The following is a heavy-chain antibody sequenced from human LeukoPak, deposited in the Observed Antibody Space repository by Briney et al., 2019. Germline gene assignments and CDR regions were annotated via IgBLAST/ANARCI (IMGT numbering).Heavy chain of an antibody. CDR3: ARDPIDGYYYFDY. V-gene: IGHV1-2*02. D-gene: IGHD1-1*01. J-gene: IGHJ4*02. Sequence: ASVKVSCKASGYTFTGVHMHWVRQAPGQGLEWMGWINANSGGTSYAQKFQGRVTVTRDTSISTAYMELTRLTSDDTAAYYCARDPIDGYYYFDYWGQGTLVTVSS. CDR2: INANSGGT. CDR1: GYTFTGVH.